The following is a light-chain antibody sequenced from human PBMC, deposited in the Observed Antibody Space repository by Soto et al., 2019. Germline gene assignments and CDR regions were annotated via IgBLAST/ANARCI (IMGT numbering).Light chain of an antibody. CDR2: KAS. Sequence: DIQMTQSPSTLSASVGDRVTITCRASQSISSWLAWYQPKPGKAPKLLIYKASSLESGVPSRFSGSGSGTEFTLTISSLQPDDFATYYCQQDNDYPWTFGQGTKVEIK. J-gene: IGKJ1*01. V-gene: IGKV1-5*03. CDR1: QSISSW. CDR3: QQDNDYPWT.